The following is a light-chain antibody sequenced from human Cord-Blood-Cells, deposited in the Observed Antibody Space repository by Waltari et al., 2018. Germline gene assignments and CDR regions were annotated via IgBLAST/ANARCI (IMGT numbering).Light chain of an antibody. CDR1: SSNIGNNA. CDR2: YDD. Sequence: QSVLTQPPSVSEAPRQRVTISSSGSSSNIGNNAVNWYQQLPGKAPKLLIYYDDMLASGVSDRFSGSKSGTSASRASSGLQSEDEADYYCAAWDDSLNGWVFGGGTKLTVL. CDR3: AAWDDSLNGWV. V-gene: IGLV1-36*01. J-gene: IGLJ3*02.